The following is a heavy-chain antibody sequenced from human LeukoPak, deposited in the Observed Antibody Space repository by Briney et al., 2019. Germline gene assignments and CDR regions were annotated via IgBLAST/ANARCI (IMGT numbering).Heavy chain of an antibody. D-gene: IGHD3-22*01. V-gene: IGHV4-4*09. Sequence: SETLSLTCTVSGVSISSYYWSWIRQPPGKAREWIGYIYTSGSTNYNPSLKSRVTISVDTSKNQFSLKLSSVTAADTAVYYCARQPDYYDSSGYEGWYFDLWGRGTLVTVSS. CDR1: GVSISSYY. J-gene: IGHJ2*01. CDR2: IYTSGST. CDR3: ARQPDYYDSSGYEGWYFDL.